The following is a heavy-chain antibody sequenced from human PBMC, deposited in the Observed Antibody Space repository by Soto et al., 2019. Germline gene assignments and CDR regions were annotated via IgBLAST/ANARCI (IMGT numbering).Heavy chain of an antibody. V-gene: IGHV4-39*01. CDR3: ERAVGVDYYGSGSYYNVQNPSY. CDR1: GGSISSSSYY. Sequence: QLQLQESGPGLVKPSETLSLTCTVSGGSISSSSYYWGWIRQPPGKGLEWIGSINYSGSTYYNPSLKSRVTISVDTSKNQFSLKLSSVTAADTAVYSCERAVGVDYYGSGSYYNVQNPSYCGQGTLVTVSS. CDR2: INYSGST. D-gene: IGHD3-10*01. J-gene: IGHJ4*02.